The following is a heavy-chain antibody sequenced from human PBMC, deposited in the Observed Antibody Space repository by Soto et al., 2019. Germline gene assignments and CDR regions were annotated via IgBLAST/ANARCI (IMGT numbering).Heavy chain of an antibody. J-gene: IGHJ4*02. CDR3: ARDCTGGGWFCIY. D-gene: IGHD2-8*02. V-gene: IGHV1-18*01. CDR2: INTYNGNS. CDR1: GYTLTNYA. Sequence: QVQLVQSAAEVKKPGASVKVSCKASGYTLTNYAISWVRQAPGQGPEWMGWINTYNGNSNYAQKFQGRVTMTTDTSTNTSYMERRGLRSDDTVVYYCARDCTGGGWFCIYWGQGPLVTVSS.